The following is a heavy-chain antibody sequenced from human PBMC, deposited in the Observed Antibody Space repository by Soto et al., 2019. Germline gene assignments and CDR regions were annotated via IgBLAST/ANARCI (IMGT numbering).Heavy chain of an antibody. J-gene: IGHJ4*02. CDR2: MNPTSGST. CDR1: GYTFTSYD. Sequence: QVQLVQSGAEVKKPGASVKVSCKASGYTFTSYDVNWVRLAPGQGLEWMGWMNPTSGSTDYAQKFQGRVTMTRNISISTAYMERSSLRSEDTAVYYCASIVGATSFDFDYWGQGTLVTVSS. V-gene: IGHV1-8*01. D-gene: IGHD1-26*01. CDR3: ASIVGATSFDFDY.